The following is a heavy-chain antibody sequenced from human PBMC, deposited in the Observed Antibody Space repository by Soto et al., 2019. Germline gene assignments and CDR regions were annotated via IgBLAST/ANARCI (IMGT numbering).Heavy chain of an antibody. CDR2: IIPIFGTA. J-gene: IGHJ4*02. V-gene: IGHV1-69*01. Sequence: QVQLLQSGAEVKKPGSSVKVSCKASGGTFSSYAISWVRQAPGQGLEWMGGIIPIFGTANYAQKFQGRVTITADESTSTAYMELSSLRSEDTAVYYWARDYLSDYYGSGSYFRYWGQGTLVTVSS. D-gene: IGHD3-10*01. CDR3: ARDYLSDYYGSGSYFRY. CDR1: GGTFSSYA.